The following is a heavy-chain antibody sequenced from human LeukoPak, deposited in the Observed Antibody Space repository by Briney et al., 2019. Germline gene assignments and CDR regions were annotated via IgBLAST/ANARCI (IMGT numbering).Heavy chain of an antibody. CDR3: ARDRGDSSGYYLDAFDI. CDR1: GFTFSSYE. J-gene: IGHJ3*02. Sequence: GGSLRLSCAASGFTFSSYEMNWVRQARGRGLEWVSVIYTGGTAYYADSVKGRFSISRHNSNNTLYLQMNSLRVEDTAVYYCARDRGDSSGYYLDAFDIWGQGTMDTVSS. D-gene: IGHD3-22*01. V-gene: IGHV3-53*04. CDR2: IYTGGTA.